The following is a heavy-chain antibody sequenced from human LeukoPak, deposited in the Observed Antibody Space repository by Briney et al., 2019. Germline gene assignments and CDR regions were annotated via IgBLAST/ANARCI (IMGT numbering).Heavy chain of an antibody. J-gene: IGHJ3*02. CDR1: GYTFTSYG. D-gene: IGHD3-22*01. Sequence: ASVKVSCKASGYTFTSYGISWVRQAPGQGLEWMGWISAYNGSTNYAQKLQGRVTMTTDTSTSTAYMELRSLRSDDTAVYYCARADSSGYYSGAFDIWGQGTMVTVSS. CDR3: ARADSSGYYSGAFDI. V-gene: IGHV1-18*01. CDR2: ISAYNGST.